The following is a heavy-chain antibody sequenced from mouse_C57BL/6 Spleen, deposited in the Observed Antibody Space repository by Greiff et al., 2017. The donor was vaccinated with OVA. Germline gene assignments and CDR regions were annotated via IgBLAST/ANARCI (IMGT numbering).Heavy chain of an antibody. J-gene: IGHJ4*01. CDR3: ARHIHSPYAMDD. V-gene: IGHV5-9*01. CDR1: GFTFSSYT. CDR2: ISGGGGNT. D-gene: IGHD1-2*01. Sequence: EVMLVESGGGLVKPGGSLILSCAASGFTFSSYTMSWVRQTPEKRLEWVATISGGGGNTYSPDSVMGRFTIYRDNAKNTLYLQRSILRSEDTALYYCARHIHSPYAMDDWGQGTSVTVSS.